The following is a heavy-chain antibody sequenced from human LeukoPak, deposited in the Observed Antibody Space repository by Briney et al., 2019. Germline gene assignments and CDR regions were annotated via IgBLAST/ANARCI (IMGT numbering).Heavy chain of an antibody. CDR3: AKSRIVVVTAIDY. Sequence: GGSLRLSCVASGFTFGNYAMSWVRQAPGKGLEWVSAITGSGDSTFNADSVKGRFTISRDNSKNTLHLQMNNLRAEDTAIYYRAKSRIVVVTAIDYWGQGILVTVSS. CDR1: GFTFGNYA. J-gene: IGHJ4*02. D-gene: IGHD2-21*02. CDR2: ITGSGDST. V-gene: IGHV3-23*01.